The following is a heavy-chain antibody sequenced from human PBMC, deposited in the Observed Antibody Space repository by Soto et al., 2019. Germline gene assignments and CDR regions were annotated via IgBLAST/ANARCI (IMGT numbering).Heavy chain of an antibody. D-gene: IGHD6-19*01. V-gene: IGHV3-30-3*01. J-gene: IGHJ6*02. Sequence: GGSLRLSCAASGFTFSSYAMHWVRQAPGKGLEWVAVISYDGSNKYYADSVKGRFTISRDNSKNTLYLQMNSLRAEDTAAYYCARDHVAVAGTSWSLYYYYYYGMDVWGQGTTVTVSS. CDR1: GFTFSSYA. CDR3: ARDHVAVAGTSWSLYYYYYYGMDV. CDR2: ISYDGSNK.